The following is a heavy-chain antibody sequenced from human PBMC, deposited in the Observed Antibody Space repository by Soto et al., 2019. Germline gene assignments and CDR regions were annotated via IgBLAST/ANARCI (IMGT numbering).Heavy chain of an antibody. CDR2: ISYDGSDK. Sequence: QEQLVESGGGVVQPGRSLRLSCAASEFTFNTYGMHWVRQAPGKGLEWVAVISYDGSDKYYADSVKGRFIISRDNSKNTLYLQMNSLRAEDTAIYYCAKSPNFYCSSPNCYKFYFDFWGQGALVTVSS. J-gene: IGHJ4*02. V-gene: IGHV3-30*18. CDR3: AKSPNFYCSSPNCYKFYFDF. D-gene: IGHD2-2*02. CDR1: EFTFNTYG.